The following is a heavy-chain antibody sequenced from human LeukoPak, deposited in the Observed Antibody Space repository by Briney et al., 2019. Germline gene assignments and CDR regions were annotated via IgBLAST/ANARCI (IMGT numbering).Heavy chain of an antibody. CDR3: AKSPNYGPDAFDI. CDR1: GFTFSSYG. V-gene: IGHV3-30*18. CDR2: ISYDGSNK. J-gene: IGHJ3*02. D-gene: IGHD3-10*01. Sequence: GRSLRLSCAASGFTFSSYGMHRVRQTPGKGLEWVAVISYDGSNKYYADSVKGRFTIYRDNSKNTLYLQMNSLRAEDTAVYYCAKSPNYGPDAFDIWGQGTMVTVSS.